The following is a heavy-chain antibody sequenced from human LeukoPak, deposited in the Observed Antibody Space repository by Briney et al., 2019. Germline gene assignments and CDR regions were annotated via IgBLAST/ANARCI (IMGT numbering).Heavy chain of an antibody. V-gene: IGHV1-58*01. D-gene: IGHD2-2*01. J-gene: IGHJ5*02. CDR1: GFTFASSA. CDR2: IVLGSGNT. Sequence: ASVKVSCKASGFTFASSAVQWVRQARGQRLEWIGWIVLGSGNTNYAQKFQERVTITRDMSTSTAYMELSSLRSEDTAVYYCAAAEDIVIVPAATDWFDPWGQGTLVTVSS. CDR3: AAAEDIVIVPAATDWFDP.